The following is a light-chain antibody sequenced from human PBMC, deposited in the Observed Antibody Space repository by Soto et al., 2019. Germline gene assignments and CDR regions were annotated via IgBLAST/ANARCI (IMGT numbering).Light chain of an antibody. CDR1: SSDVGAYDF. CDR2: EVS. J-gene: IGLJ1*01. Sequence: ALTQPASVSGSPGQSITISCTGTSSDVGAYDFVSWYQQHPDKAPKLMIYEVSNRPSGVSHRFSGSKSVNTATLTISGLQAEDEADYYCSSYTTSSTRVFGTGTKVTVL. CDR3: SSYTTSSTRV. V-gene: IGLV2-14*03.